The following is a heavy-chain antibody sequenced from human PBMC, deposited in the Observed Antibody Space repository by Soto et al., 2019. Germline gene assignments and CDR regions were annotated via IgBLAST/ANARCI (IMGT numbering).Heavy chain of an antibody. CDR3: AGTTSLQSYYMDV. D-gene: IGHD1-7*01. CDR2: TYYRSRWYN. J-gene: IGHJ6*03. V-gene: IGHV6-1*01. CDR1: GDSVSSNSAA. Sequence: SQTLSLTCAISGDSVSSNSAAWNWIRRSPSGGLEWLGRTYYRSRWYNDYAVSVRSRITINPDTSKNQFSLHLNSVTPEDTAAYYCAGTTSLQSYYMDVYRKGTTVTLSS.